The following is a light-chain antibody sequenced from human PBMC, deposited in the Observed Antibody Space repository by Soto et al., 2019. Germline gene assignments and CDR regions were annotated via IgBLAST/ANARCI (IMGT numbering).Light chain of an antibody. CDR2: SNN. CDR3: AAWDDSLNGFWV. Sequence: QSVLTQPPSASGTPGQRVSISCSGSRSNIGRNYVYWYQQLPGTAPKLLIYSNNQRPSGVPDRFSGSKSGTSASLAISGLQSEDEADYYCAAWDDSLNGFWVFGGGTKLTVL. CDR1: RSNIGRNY. J-gene: IGLJ3*02. V-gene: IGLV1-44*01.